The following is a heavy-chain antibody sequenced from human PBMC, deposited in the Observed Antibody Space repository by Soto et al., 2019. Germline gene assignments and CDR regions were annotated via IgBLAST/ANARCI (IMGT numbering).Heavy chain of an antibody. Sequence: RGSLRLSCAASGFTFTSYSTNWVRQAPGKGLEWVSSISSPTNYIYYGDSMKGRFTISSDNAKNSLYLEMNSLRAEDTAVYYCPRESEDLTSNFDYWGQGTLVTVSS. V-gene: IGHV3-21*06. J-gene: IGHJ4*02. CDR1: GFTFTSYS. CDR3: PRESEDLTSNFDY. CDR2: ISSPTNYI.